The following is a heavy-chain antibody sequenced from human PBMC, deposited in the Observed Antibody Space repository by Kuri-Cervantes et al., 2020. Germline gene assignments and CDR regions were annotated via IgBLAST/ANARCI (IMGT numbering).Heavy chain of an antibody. Sequence: SETLSLTCAVSGYSISSGYYWGRIRQPPGKGLEWIGSIYHSGSTYYNPSLKSRVTISVDTSKNQFSLKLSSVTAADTAVYYCARGWTGAFPRVYYYYYYMDVWGKGTTVTVSS. V-gene: IGHV4-38-2*01. J-gene: IGHJ6*03. CDR3: ARGWTGAFPRVYYYYYYMDV. D-gene: IGHD1-26*01. CDR2: IYHSGST. CDR1: GYSISSGYY.